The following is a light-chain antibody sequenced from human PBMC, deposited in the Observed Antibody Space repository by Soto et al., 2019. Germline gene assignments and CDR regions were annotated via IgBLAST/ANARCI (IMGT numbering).Light chain of an antibody. CDR1: QSISSW. V-gene: IGKV1-5*01. CDR3: QQYTSDPLT. J-gene: IGKJ4*01. CDR2: DAY. Sequence: DIQMTQSPSTLSASVGDRVTITCRASQSISSWLAWYQQKPGKAPKLLIYDAYSLESGAPSRFSGSGSWTEFTLNISSLQPDDVATYYCQQYTSDPLTFGGGTKVDIK.